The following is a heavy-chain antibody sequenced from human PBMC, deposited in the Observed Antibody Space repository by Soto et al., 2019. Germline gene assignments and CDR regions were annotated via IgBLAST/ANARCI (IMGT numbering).Heavy chain of an antibody. Sequence: QVQLVESGGGVVQPGRSLRLSCAASGFTFSRCTMHWVRQTPGTGLEWVAVISADGSKKYYADSVEGRFTISRDNSENTLYFEMNSLRAEDTAVYYCVRDGDRSGYGDYGGQGTLVTVSS. J-gene: IGHJ4*02. CDR2: ISADGSKK. D-gene: IGHD3-22*01. V-gene: IGHV3-30-3*01. CDR3: VRDGDRSGYGDY. CDR1: GFTFSRCT.